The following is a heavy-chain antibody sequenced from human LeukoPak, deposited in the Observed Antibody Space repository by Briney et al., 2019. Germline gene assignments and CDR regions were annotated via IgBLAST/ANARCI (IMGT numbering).Heavy chain of an antibody. D-gene: IGHD5-18*01. CDR3: ARDLNDYCATTNCFTATDVDTTVVDN. Sequence: EAAVKVSCKTSGYTFSDYYMHWVRPAPRQGVEGVGWIKPKSGVTIYAQRFQGRVTLSRDTSISSAYMELKSLRSDDTAVYYCARDLNDYCATTNCFTATDVDTTVVDNWGQGTLVTVSS. CDR1: GYTFSDYY. V-gene: IGHV1-2*02. CDR2: IKPKSGVT. J-gene: IGHJ4*02.